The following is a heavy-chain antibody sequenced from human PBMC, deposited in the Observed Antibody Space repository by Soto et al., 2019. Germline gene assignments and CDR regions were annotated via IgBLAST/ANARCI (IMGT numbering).Heavy chain of an antibody. CDR3: ARDLVPAAISFYGMDV. Sequence: GASVKVSCKASGYTFTDYYIQWVRQAPGQGLEWMGWINPNSGATNYAQKFQGRVTMTRDTSISTAYMELSRLRSDDTAVYYCARDLVPAAISFYGMDVWGQGTTVTVSS. CDR1: GYTFTDYY. CDR2: INPNSGAT. J-gene: IGHJ6*02. D-gene: IGHD2-2*01. V-gene: IGHV1-2*02.